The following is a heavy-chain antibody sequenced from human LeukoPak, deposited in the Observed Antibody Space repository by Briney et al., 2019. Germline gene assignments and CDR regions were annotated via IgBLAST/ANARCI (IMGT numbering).Heavy chain of an antibody. CDR3: ARHGSSYSLDY. J-gene: IGHJ4*02. Sequence: SETLSLTCTVSGGSISIYYWSWIRQPPGKRLEWIGFLYYSGSTDYNPSLKSRVTISVDTSKNQFSLKLNSVTAADTAVYYCARHGSSYSLDYWGQGTLVTVSS. V-gene: IGHV4-59*08. CDR2: LYYSGST. CDR1: GGSISIYY. D-gene: IGHD3-10*01.